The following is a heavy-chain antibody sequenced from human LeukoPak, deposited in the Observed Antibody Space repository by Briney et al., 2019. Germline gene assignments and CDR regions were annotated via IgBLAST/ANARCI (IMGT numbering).Heavy chain of an antibody. Sequence: PGGSLRLSCAASGFTVSSYYMTWVRQAPGKGLEWVSAIGTAGDTYYPDSVKGRFTISRENAENSLYLQMNSLRAGDTALYYCARAGRAGCGHGCIDYWGQGALVTVSS. V-gene: IGHV3-13*01. CDR2: IGTAGDT. D-gene: IGHD5-24*01. CDR1: GFTVSSYY. J-gene: IGHJ4*02. CDR3: ARAGRAGCGHGCIDY.